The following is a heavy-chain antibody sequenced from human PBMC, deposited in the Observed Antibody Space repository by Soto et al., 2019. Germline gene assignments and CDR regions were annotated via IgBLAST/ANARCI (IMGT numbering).Heavy chain of an antibody. CDR2: IIPIFGTA. D-gene: IGHD6-13*01. V-gene: IGHV1-69*12. CDR3: ASLIAAAGPPHCPRYYYGMDV. Sequence: QVQLVQSGAEVKKPGSSVKVSCKASGGTFSSYAISWVRQAPGQGLEWMGGIIPIFGTADYAQKFQGRVTITADESTRTAYMELSILRSEDTAVYYCASLIAAAGPPHCPRYYYGMDVWGQGTTVTVSS. CDR1: GGTFSSYA. J-gene: IGHJ6*02.